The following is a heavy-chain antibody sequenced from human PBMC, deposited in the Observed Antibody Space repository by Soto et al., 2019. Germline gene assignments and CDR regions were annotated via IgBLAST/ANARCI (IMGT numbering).Heavy chain of an antibody. J-gene: IGHJ3*02. D-gene: IGHD2-21*02. V-gene: IGHV4-59*08. Sequence: SETLSLTCTVSGGSISSYYWSWIRQPPGKGLEWIGYIYYSGSTNYNPSLKSRVTISVDTSKNQFSLKLSSVTAADTAVYYCARHVVVVTAIPNSNDAFDIWGQGTMVTVSS. CDR2: IYYSGST. CDR3: ARHVVVVTAIPNSNDAFDI. CDR1: GGSISSYY.